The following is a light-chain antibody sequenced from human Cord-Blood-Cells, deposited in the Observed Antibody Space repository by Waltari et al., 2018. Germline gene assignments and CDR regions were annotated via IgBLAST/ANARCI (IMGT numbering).Light chain of an antibody. J-gene: IGLJ3*02. CDR2: GKN. Sequence: SSELTQDLAVSVALGLTVRITCQGDSLRSYYASWYQQKPGQAPVLVIYGKNNRPSGIPDRFSGSSSGNTASLTITGAQAEDEADYYCNSRDSSGNHLVFGGGTKLTVL. CDR3: NSRDSSGNHLV. CDR1: SLRSYY. V-gene: IGLV3-19*01.